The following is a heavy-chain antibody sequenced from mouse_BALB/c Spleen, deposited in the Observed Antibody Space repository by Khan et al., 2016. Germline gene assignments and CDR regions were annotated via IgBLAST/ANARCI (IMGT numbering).Heavy chain of an antibody. J-gene: IGHJ4*01. Sequence: QVQLQQSGAELAKPGASVKMSCKASGYTFTSYWMHWVKQRPGQGLEWIGYINPSTGYTEYNQKFKDKATLTADKSSSTAYMQLSSLTSEDSAVXYCAEIHYSGRYYAMDYWGQGTSVTVSS. V-gene: IGHV1-7*01. CDR2: INPSTGYT. CDR1: GYTFTSYW. CDR3: AEIHYSGRYYAMDY. D-gene: IGHD1-2*01.